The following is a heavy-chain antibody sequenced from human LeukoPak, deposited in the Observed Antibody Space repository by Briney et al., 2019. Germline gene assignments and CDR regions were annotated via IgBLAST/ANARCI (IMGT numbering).Heavy chain of an antibody. J-gene: IGHJ6*02. D-gene: IGHD4-17*01. CDR3: ARHLATVTASRQYYYYGMDV. V-gene: IGHV5-51*01. CDR1: GCSFTFTKNW. Sequence: GESLKISCKASGCSFTFTKNWIGWVRQVPGKGLEWMGIIYPVDSDTRYNPSFQGQVTISVDKSISTTYLQWSSLKASDTAIYYCARHLATVTASRQYYYYGMDVWGQGTTVTVSS. CDR2: IYPVDSDT.